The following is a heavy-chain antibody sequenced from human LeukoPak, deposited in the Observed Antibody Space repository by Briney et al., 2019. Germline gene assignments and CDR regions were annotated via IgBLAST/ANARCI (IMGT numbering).Heavy chain of an antibody. CDR2: IYYTGST. J-gene: IGHJ4*02. CDR3: ARWGCTSTTCYTPFDF. CDR1: GDSISNYY. D-gene: IGHD2-2*02. Sequence: SETLSLTCIVSGDSISNYYWSWIRQPPGKGLEWIGYIYYTGSTRYSPSLNGRVTISVDTSKNHFSLKLSSVTAADTAVYYCARWGCTSTTCYTPFDFWGPGTLVTVSS. V-gene: IGHV4-59*01.